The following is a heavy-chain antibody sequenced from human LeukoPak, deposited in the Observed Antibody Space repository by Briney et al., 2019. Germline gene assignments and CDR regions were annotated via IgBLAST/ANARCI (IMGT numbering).Heavy chain of an antibody. J-gene: IGHJ4*02. CDR2: IIPLFGTA. D-gene: IGHD3-9*01. CDR1: GGTFSSYA. V-gene: IGHV1-69*01. Sequence: SVKVSCKASGGTFSSYAISWVRQAPGQGLEWMGGIIPLFGTANYAQKFQGRVTITADESTSTAYMELSSLRSEDTAVYYCARVLTGSRSADYWGQGTLVTVSS. CDR3: ARVLTGSRSADY.